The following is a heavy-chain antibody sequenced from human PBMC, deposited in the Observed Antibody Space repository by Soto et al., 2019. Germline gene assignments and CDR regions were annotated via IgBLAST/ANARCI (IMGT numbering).Heavy chain of an antibody. CDR3: VKDQRLLWFGELVS. V-gene: IGHV3-30*18. J-gene: IGHJ4*02. Sequence: QVQLVESGGGLVQPGRSLRLSREASGFIFNTFGMHWVRQAPGKGLEWVAVISYDGSEKHYADSVKGRFTISRDNSKNTLYLQMNSLRAEDTAVYYCVKDQRLLWFGELVSWGQGTLVTVSS. D-gene: IGHD3-10*01. CDR1: GFIFNTFG. CDR2: ISYDGSEK.